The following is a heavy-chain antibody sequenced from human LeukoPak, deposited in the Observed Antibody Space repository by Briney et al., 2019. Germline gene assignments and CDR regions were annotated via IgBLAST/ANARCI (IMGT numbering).Heavy chain of an antibody. Sequence: GGSLRLSCAASGFTVSSNDMSWVRQAPGKGLEWVSVIYSGGTTYHADSVKGRFTISRDNSKNTLYLQMNSLRAEDTAVYYCAKEPPQELGYYFDYWGQGTLVTVSS. CDR1: GFTVSSND. CDR2: IYSGGTT. D-gene: IGHD7-27*01. J-gene: IGHJ4*02. CDR3: AKEPPQELGYYFDY. V-gene: IGHV3-66*01.